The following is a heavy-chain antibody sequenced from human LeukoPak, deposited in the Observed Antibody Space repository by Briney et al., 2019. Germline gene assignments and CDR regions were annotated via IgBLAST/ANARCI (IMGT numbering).Heavy chain of an antibody. J-gene: IGHJ4*02. CDR3: ARDLSPRSSWYLSPFDY. V-gene: IGHV1-2*02. CDR2: INPNSGGT. D-gene: IGHD6-13*01. Sequence: ASVKVSCKASGYTFTGYYMHWVRQAPGQGLEWMGWINPNSGGTNYAQKLQGRVTMTTDTSTSTAYMELRSLRSDDTAVYYCARDLSPRSSWYLSPFDYWGQGTLVTVSS. CDR1: GYTFTGYY.